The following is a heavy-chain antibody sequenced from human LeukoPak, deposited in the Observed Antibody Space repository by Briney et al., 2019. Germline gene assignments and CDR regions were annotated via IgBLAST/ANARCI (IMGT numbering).Heavy chain of an antibody. J-gene: IGHJ5*02. D-gene: IGHD1-14*01. CDR1: GYTLTELS. CDR2: FDPEDGET. Sequence: ASVKVSCKVSGYTLTELSMHWVRQAPGKGLEWMGGFDPEDGETIYAQKFQGRVTITADKSTSTAYMELSSLRSEDTAVYYCAREPDPTRGHKYNWFDPWGQGTLVTVSS. CDR3: AREPDPTRGHKYNWFDP. V-gene: IGHV1-24*01.